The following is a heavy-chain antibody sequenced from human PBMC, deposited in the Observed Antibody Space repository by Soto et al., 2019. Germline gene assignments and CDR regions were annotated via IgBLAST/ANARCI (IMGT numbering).Heavy chain of an antibody. V-gene: IGHV4-39*01. CDR3: ATAPEMFYRAGYYVNGFDP. D-gene: IGHD3-22*01. CDR2: TYFGGIT. J-gene: IGHJ5*02. Sequence: SETLSLTCTVSGASFTDGSLFWGWIRQSPGKGVEWIANTYFGGITYYNPSLRSRVTISVDTSKNQFSLRLNSVTAADTAVYYCATAPEMFYRAGYYVNGFDPWGHGTLVTVSS. CDR1: GASFTDGSLF.